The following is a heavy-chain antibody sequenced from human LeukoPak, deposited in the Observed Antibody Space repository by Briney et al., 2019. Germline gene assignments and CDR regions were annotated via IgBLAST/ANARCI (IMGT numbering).Heavy chain of an antibody. V-gene: IGHV3-48*03. CDR3: ARAVGASEGVDY. J-gene: IGHJ4*02. Sequence: GGSLRLSCAASGFTFSSYEMNWVRQAPGRGLEWVSYISTSGSTKYYADSVKGRFTISRDNAKNSLYLQMNSLRAEDTAVYYCARAVGASEGVDYWGRGTLVTVSS. CDR1: GFTFSSYE. D-gene: IGHD1-26*01. CDR2: ISTSGSTK.